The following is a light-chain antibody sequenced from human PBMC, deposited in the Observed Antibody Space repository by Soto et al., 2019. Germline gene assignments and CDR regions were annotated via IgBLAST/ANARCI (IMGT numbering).Light chain of an antibody. J-gene: IGKJ1*01. CDR2: GAS. CDR3: QQYDSTPPT. Sequence: EIVLPQSPGTLSLSPGERATLSCRASQSVNSNYLAWYQRKPGQAPRLLIYGASNRATDIPYRFSASGSGTAFTLTITRLEAEDFAVYYCQQYDSTPPTFGQGTKVEVK. CDR1: QSVNSNY. V-gene: IGKV3-20*01.